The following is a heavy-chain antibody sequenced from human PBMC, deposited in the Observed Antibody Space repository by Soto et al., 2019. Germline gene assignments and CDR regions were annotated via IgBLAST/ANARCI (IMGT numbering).Heavy chain of an antibody. V-gene: IGHV3-30*18. CDR2: ISYDGSNK. Sequence: GGSLRLSCAASGFTFSSYGMHWVRQAPGKGLEWVAVISYDGSNKYYADSVKGRLTISRDNSKNTLYLQMNSLRAEDTAVYYCAKDNSSSAFDYWGQGTLVTVSS. D-gene: IGHD6-6*01. CDR3: AKDNSSSAFDY. J-gene: IGHJ4*02. CDR1: GFTFSSYG.